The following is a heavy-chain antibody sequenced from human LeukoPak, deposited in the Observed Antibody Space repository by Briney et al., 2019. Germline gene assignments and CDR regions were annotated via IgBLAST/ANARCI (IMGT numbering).Heavy chain of an antibody. CDR1: GGSISSSDYY. CDR3: ASKRSGYYSGFFDY. D-gene: IGHD3-22*01. J-gene: IGHJ4*02. CDR2: IYYSGST. V-gene: IGHV4-39*01. Sequence: SETLSLTCTVSGGSISSSDYYWGWIRQPPGRGLEWIGSIYYSGSTYYSPSLKSRVTISVDTSKNQFSLKLNSLTAADTAVYYCASKRSGYYSGFFDYWGQGTLVTVSS.